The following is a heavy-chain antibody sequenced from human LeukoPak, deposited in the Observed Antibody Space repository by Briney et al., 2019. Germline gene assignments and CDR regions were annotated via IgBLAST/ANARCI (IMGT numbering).Heavy chain of an antibody. CDR3: ARFNTYNVLPNRSGTRRNWFDP. Sequence: PSQTLSLTCTVSGGSISSGAYYWSWISQHPGKGLEWIGYMYYNGSTYYNPSLQSRVTISVDTSKNQFSLKLSSVTAADTAVYYCARFNTYNVLPNRSGTRRNWFDPWGQGTLVTVSS. V-gene: IGHV4-31*03. D-gene: IGHD2-2*01. J-gene: IGHJ5*02. CDR2: MYYNGST. CDR1: GGSISSGAYY.